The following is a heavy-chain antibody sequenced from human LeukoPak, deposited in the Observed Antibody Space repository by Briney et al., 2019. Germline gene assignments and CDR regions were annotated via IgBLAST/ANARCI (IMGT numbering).Heavy chain of an antibody. CDR1: GFTFSTYA. D-gene: IGHD3-9*01. J-gene: IGHJ6*02. CDR2: ISWNSGTI. Sequence: PGGSLRLSCVASGFTFSTYAIHWVRQAPGKGLEWVSGISWNSGTIGYADSVKGRFTISRDNAKTSLYLQMNSLRAENTALYYCAKDIRHDILTGYGAAMDVWGQGTTVTDSS. CDR3: AKDIRHDILTGYGAAMDV. V-gene: IGHV3-9*01.